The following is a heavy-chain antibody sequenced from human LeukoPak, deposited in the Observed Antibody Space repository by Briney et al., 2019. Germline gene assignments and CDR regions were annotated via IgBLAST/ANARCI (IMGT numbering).Heavy chain of an antibody. CDR1: GASINTYY. J-gene: IGHJ4*02. CDR2: IYYSGTT. Sequence: PSETLSLTCTVSGASINTYYWSWIRQPPGKGLEWIGYIYYSGTTSYNPSLKTRVTISIDTSKNQFSLKLSSVTAADTAVYYCARVLRPMASQYYFDYRGQGTLVTVSS. CDR3: ARVLRPMASQYYFDY. V-gene: IGHV4-59*01. D-gene: IGHD3-10*01.